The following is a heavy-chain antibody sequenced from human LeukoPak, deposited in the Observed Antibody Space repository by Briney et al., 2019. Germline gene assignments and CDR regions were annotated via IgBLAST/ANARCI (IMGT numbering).Heavy chain of an antibody. V-gene: IGHV4-59*01. CDR1: GGSISSYY. D-gene: IGHD3-10*01. CDR3: ARGRDYYGSGSYIWFDP. CDR2: IYYSGST. Sequence: SETLSLTCTVSGGSISSYYWSWIRQPPGKGLEWIGYIYYSGSTSYNPSLKNRVTISVDTSKNQFSLKLTSVTAADTAVYYCARGRDYYGSGSYIWFDPWGQGTLVTVSS. J-gene: IGHJ5*02.